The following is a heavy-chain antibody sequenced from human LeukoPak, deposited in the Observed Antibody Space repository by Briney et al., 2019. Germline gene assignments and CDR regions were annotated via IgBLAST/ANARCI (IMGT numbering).Heavy chain of an antibody. CDR2: VYYTGST. J-gene: IGHJ3*02. Sequence: PSETLSLTCTVSGVSISSSIHYWNWIRQPPGKGLEWIGSVYYTGSTYYNPSLKSRVTLSLEPSKRQLSLRLSSVTAADTAVYYCARYGLLRLSEINGFDIWGQGTMVTVSS. CDR1: GVSISSSIHY. CDR3: ARYGLLRLSEINGFDI. V-gene: IGHV4-39*07. D-gene: IGHD5-18*01.